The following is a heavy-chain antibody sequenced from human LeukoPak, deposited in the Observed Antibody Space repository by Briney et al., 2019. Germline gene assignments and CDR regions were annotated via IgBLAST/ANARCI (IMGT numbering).Heavy chain of an antibody. D-gene: IGHD5-12*01. Sequence: ASVKVSCKASGYTFTGDYMHWVRQAPGQGLEWMGWINPNSGGTNYAQKFQGRVTMTRDTSISTAYMELSRLRSDDTAVYYCARDIVATTGYYYYYGMDVWGQGTTVTVSS. J-gene: IGHJ6*02. CDR3: ARDIVATTGYYYYYGMDV. CDR2: INPNSGGT. V-gene: IGHV1-2*02. CDR1: GYTFTGDY.